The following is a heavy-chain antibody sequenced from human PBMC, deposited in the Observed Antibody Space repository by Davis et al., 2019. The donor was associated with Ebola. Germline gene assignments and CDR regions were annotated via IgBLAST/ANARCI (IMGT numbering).Heavy chain of an antibody. V-gene: IGHV1-46*03. Sequence: ASVKVSCKASGGTFSSYAISWVRQAPGQGLEWMGIINPSGGSTSYAQKFQGRVTMTRDTSTSTVYMELSSLRSEDTAVYYCASERVVTIAAAGTPYYYGMDVWGQGTTVTVSS. J-gene: IGHJ6*02. CDR2: INPSGGST. CDR3: ASERVVTIAAAGTPYYYGMDV. D-gene: IGHD6-13*01. CDR1: GGTFSSYA.